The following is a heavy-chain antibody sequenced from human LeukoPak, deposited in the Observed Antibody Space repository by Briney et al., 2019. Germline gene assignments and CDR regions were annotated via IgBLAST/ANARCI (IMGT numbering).Heavy chain of an antibody. CDR2: IYYTGST. J-gene: IGHJ5*02. CDR3: ARQNPLNWFDP. V-gene: IGHV4-39*01. Sequence: SETLSLTCTVSGGSISGSSYYWGWIRLPPGKGLGWIGRIYYTGSTYYNPSLKSRVTISVDTSKNQFSLNLTSVTAADTAVYYCARQNPLNWFDPWGQGTLVTVSS. CDR1: GGSISGSSYY.